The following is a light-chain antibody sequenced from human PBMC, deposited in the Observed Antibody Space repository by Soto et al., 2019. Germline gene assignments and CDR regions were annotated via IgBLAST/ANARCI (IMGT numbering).Light chain of an antibody. CDR2: GAS. J-gene: IGKJ5*01. Sequence: EIVLTQFPGTLSSSPGERATLSCRASQSVNSGYLAWYQQKPGQAPRLLIYGASTRATGIPDRFSKSGSGTDFTLTISRLEPEDFAVYYCQQYGSSPTFGQGTRLEIK. CDR1: QSVNSGY. CDR3: QQYGSSPT. V-gene: IGKV3-20*01.